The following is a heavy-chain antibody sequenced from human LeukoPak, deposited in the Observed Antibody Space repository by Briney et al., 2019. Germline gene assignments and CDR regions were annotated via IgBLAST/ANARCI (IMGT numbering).Heavy chain of an antibody. CDR2: IYHSGST. J-gene: IGHJ4*02. Sequence: SETLSLTCAVSGGSISSSNWWSWVRQPPGKGLEWIGEIYHSGSTNYNPSLKSRVTISVDKSKNQFSLKLSSVTAADTAVYYCARAASEFNSHYFDYWGQGTLVTVSS. CDR1: GGSISSSNW. CDR3: ARAASEFNSHYFDY. V-gene: IGHV4-4*02. D-gene: IGHD2-21*01.